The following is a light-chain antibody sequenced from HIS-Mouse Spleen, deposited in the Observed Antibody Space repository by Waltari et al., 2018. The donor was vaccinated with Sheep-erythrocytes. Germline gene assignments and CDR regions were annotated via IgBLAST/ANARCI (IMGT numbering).Light chain of an antibody. CDR1: RGPSSYA. Sequence: QLVLTQSPSASASLGASVKLTCTLSRGPSSYAIPWPQQQPEKGPRYLMKLNSDGSHSKGDGIPDRFSGSSSGAERYLTISSLQSEDEADYYCQTWGTGIRVFGGGTKLTVL. V-gene: IGLV4-69*01. CDR3: QTWGTGIRV. J-gene: IGLJ3*02. CDR2: LNSDGSH.